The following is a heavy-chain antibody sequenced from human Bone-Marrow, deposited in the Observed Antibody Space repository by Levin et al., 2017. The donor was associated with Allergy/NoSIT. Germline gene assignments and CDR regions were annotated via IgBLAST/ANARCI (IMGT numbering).Heavy chain of an antibody. J-gene: IGHJ3*02. CDR3: ARDGSKYSEVRYCSSTSCYAPGAFDI. Sequence: TASETLSLTCTVSGGSVSSGSYYWSWIRQPPGKGLEWIGYIYYSGSTNYNPSLKSRVTISVDTSKNQFSLKLSSVTAADTAVYYCARDGSKYSEVRYCSSTSCYAPGAFDIWGQGTMVTVSS. CDR1: GGSVSSGSYY. CDR2: IYYSGST. V-gene: IGHV4-61*01. D-gene: IGHD2-2*01.